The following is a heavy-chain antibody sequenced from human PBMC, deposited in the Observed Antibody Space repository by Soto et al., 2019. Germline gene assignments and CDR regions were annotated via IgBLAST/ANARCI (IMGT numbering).Heavy chain of an antibody. Sequence: QVQLVQSGAEVKKPGASVKVSCKASGYTFTSYGISWVRQAPGQGLEWMGWISAYNGNTNYAQKLQGRVTMTTDTSTRTAYMELRSPRSDDTAVYSCAMPLYLAQTSPFYYGMDVWGQGTTVTVSS. J-gene: IGHJ6*02. V-gene: IGHV1-18*01. CDR1: GYTFTSYG. CDR2: ISAYNGNT. CDR3: AMPLYLAQTSPFYYGMDV.